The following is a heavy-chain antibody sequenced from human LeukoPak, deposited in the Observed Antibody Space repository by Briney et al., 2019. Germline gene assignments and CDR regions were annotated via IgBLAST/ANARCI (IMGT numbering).Heavy chain of an antibody. J-gene: IGHJ4*02. CDR2: ISISGGTI. CDR3: ARGTGAYYY. CDR1: GFTFSSYT. D-gene: IGHD3-16*01. Sequence: PGGSLRLSCAASGFTFSSYTMTWVRQAPGKGLELLSCISISGGTIFYADSVKGRFTISRDNAKNSLYLQMNSLRDEDTAVYYCARGTGAYYYWGQGTLVTVSS. V-gene: IGHV3-48*02.